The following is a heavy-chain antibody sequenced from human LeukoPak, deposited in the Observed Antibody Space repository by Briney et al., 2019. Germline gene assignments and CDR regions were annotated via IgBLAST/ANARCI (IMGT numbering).Heavy chain of an antibody. CDR2: IDYSGST. Sequence: SETLSLTCTVSGGSISSYYWSWIRQHPGKGLEWIGYIDYSGSTNYNPSLKSRVTISVDTSKNQFSLKLSSVTAADTAVYYCARVRRWGYNFYYYYGMDVWGQGTTVTVSS. J-gene: IGHJ6*02. CDR3: ARVRRWGYNFYYYYGMDV. D-gene: IGHD5-24*01. V-gene: IGHV4-59*01. CDR1: GGSISSYY.